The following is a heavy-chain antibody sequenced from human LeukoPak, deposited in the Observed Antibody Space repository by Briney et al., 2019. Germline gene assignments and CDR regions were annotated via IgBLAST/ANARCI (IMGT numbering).Heavy chain of an antibody. J-gene: IGHJ6*03. CDR2: INPNGGGT. CDR3: ARENYYYYYMDV. Sequence: ASVKVFCKASGYTFTGYYMHWVRQAPGQGLEWMGWINPNGGGTNYAQKFQGRVTMTRDTSISTAYMELSRLRSDDTAVYYCARENYYYYYMDVWGKGTTVTVSS. CDR1: GYTFTGYY. V-gene: IGHV1-2*02.